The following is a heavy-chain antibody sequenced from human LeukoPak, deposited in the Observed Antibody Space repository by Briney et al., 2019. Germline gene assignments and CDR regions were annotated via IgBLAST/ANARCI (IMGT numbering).Heavy chain of an antibody. CDR1: GGSISSYY. Sequence: PSETLSLTCTVSGGSISSYYWSWIRQPPAKGLEWIGYIYYSGSTNYNPSLKSRVTISVDTSKNQFSLKLSSVTAADTAVYYCARVGDIFYYYMDVWGKGTTVTVSS. J-gene: IGHJ6*03. D-gene: IGHD3-9*01. V-gene: IGHV4-59*01. CDR2: IYYSGST. CDR3: ARVGDIFYYYMDV.